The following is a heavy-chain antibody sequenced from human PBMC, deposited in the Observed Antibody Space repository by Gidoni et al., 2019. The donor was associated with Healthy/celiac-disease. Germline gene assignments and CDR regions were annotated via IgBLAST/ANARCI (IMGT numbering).Heavy chain of an antibody. J-gene: IGHJ4*02. CDR1: GGTFSSYA. Sequence: QVQLVQSGAEVKKPGSSVEVSCKASGGTFSSYASSWVRQAPGQGLEWMGGIIPIFGTANYAQKFQGRVTITADESTSTAYMELSSLRSEDTAVYYCARAGWDGYNPEHYFDYWGQGTLVTVSS. D-gene: IGHD5-12*01. CDR3: ARAGWDGYNPEHYFDY. V-gene: IGHV1-69*01. CDR2: IIPIFGTA.